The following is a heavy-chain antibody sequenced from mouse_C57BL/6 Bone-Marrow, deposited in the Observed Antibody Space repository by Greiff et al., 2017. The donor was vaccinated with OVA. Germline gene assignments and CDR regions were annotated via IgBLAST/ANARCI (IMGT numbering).Heavy chain of an antibody. Sequence: QVQLQQSGAELVRPGTSVKVSCKASGYAFTNYLIEWVKQRPGQGLEWIGVINPGSGGTNYNEKFKGKATLTADKSSSTAYMQLSSLTSEDSAVYCCARRGGPGDYWGQGTTLTVSS. J-gene: IGHJ2*01. CDR3: ARRGGPGDY. CDR2: INPGSGGT. CDR1: GYAFTNYL. V-gene: IGHV1-54*01.